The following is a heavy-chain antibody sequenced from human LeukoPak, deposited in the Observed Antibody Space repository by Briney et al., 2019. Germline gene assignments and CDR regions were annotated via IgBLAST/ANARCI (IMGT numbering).Heavy chain of an antibody. CDR2: IIPIFGTA. CDR3: ARGRKASITMIVVVLGGGNALDI. V-gene: IGHV1-69*05. CDR1: GGTFSSYA. Sequence: ASVKVSCKASGGTFSSYAISWVRQAPGQGLEWMGGIIPIFGTANYAQKFQGRVTMTRNTSISTAYMELSSLRSEDTAVYYCARGRKASITMIVVVLGGGNALDIWGQGTMVTVSS. D-gene: IGHD3-22*01. J-gene: IGHJ3*02.